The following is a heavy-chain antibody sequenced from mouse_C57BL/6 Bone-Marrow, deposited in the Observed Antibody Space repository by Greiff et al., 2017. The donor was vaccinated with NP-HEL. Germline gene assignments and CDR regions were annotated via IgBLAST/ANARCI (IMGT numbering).Heavy chain of an antibody. CDR2: IYPGSGNT. CDR3: AAIYYYGSPWFAN. Sequence: QVQLKESGAELVRPGASVKLSCKASGYTFTDYYINWVKQRPGQGLEWIARIYPGSGNTYYNEKFKGKATLTAEESSSTAYMQLSSLTSEDSAVYFCAAIYYYGSPWFANGGQGTLVTVSA. D-gene: IGHD1-1*01. V-gene: IGHV1-76*01. J-gene: IGHJ3*01. CDR1: GYTFTDYY.